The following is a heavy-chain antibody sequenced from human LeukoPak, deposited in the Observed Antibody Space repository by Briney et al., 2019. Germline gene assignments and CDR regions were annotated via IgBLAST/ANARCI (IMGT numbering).Heavy chain of an antibody. V-gene: IGHV4-39*01. CDR1: GGSISSSSYY. J-gene: IGHJ4*02. D-gene: IGHD1-26*01. CDR2: IYYSGST. Sequence: SETLSLTCTVSGGSISSSSYYWGWIRQPLGKGLEWIGSIYYSGSTYYNPSLKSRVTISVDTSKNQFSLKLSSVTAADTAVYYCARRVPGSYYSYWGQGTLVTVSS. CDR3: ARRVPGSYYSY.